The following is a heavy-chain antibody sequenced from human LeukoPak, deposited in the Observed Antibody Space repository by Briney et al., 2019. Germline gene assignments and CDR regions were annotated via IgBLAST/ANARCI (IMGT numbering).Heavy chain of an antibody. CDR3: ASATSPDIVVVPAATPYYYYYMDV. V-gene: IGHV1-46*01. Sequence: GASVKVSCKASGYTFTSYYMHWVRQAPGQGLELMGIINPSGGSTSYAQKFQGRVTMTRDTSTSTVYMELSSLRSEDTAVYYCASATSPDIVVVPAATPYYYYYMDVWGKGTTVTVSS. CDR2: INPSGGST. D-gene: IGHD2-2*01. CDR1: GYTFTSYY. J-gene: IGHJ6*03.